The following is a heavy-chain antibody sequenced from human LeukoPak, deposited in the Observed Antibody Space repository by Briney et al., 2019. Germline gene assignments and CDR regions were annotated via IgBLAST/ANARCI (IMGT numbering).Heavy chain of an antibody. D-gene: IGHD2-15*01. CDR2: INLGDSDT. Sequence: GESLKISCKGFGYSFISDWIGWVRQMPGKGLEWMGIINLGDSDTRYSPSFQGQVTFSADKSISTAYLQWSSLKASDTAMYYCARHKSKEEGSYHFDYWGQGTLVTVSS. CDR3: ARHKSKEEGSYHFDY. CDR1: GYSFISDW. J-gene: IGHJ4*02. V-gene: IGHV5-51*01.